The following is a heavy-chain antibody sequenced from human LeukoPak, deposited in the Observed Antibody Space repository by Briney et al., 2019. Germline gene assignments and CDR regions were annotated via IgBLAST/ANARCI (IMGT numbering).Heavy chain of an antibody. J-gene: IGHJ6*03. CDR1: GGSFSGYY. CDR3: ARGMGGSSSWYISYYYYYYMDV. Sequence: SETLSLTCAVYGGSFSGYYWSWIRQPPGKGLEWIGEINHSGSTNYNPSLKSRVTISVDTSKNQFSLKLSSVTAADTAVYYCARGMGGSSSWYISYYYYYYMDVWGKGTTVTISS. V-gene: IGHV4-34*01. CDR2: INHSGST. D-gene: IGHD6-13*01.